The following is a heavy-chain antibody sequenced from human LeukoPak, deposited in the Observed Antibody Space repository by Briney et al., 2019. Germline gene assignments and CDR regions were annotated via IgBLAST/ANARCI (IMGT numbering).Heavy chain of an antibody. CDR1: GFTFSSYA. D-gene: IGHD6-19*01. CDR2: ISGGGRNT. J-gene: IGHJ4*02. Sequence: PGGSLRLSCAASGFTFSSYAMSWVRQAPGMGLQWVSAISGGGRNTYYPNSVKGRFTISRDNSKNTLYLQMNSLRAEDTAVYYCARILSSGGYFFDYWGQGTLVTVSS. CDR3: ARILSSGGYFFDY. V-gene: IGHV3-23*01.